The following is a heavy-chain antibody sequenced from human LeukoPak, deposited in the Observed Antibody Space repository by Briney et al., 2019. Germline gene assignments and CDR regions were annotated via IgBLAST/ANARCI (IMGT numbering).Heavy chain of an antibody. CDR3: ARSRGRYYDSSGYRDY. D-gene: IGHD3-22*01. CDR2: ISAHNGNT. Sequence: GASVKVSCKASGYTFTSYGISWVRQAPGQGLEWMGWISAHNGNTNYAQKLQGRVTMTTDTSTSTAYMELRSPRSDDTAVYYCARSRGRYYDSSGYRDYWGQGTLVTVSS. J-gene: IGHJ4*02. V-gene: IGHV1-18*01. CDR1: GYTFTSYG.